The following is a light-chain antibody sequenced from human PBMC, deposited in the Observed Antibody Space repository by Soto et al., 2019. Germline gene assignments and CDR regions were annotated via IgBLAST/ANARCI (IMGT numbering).Light chain of an antibody. J-gene: IGLJ3*02. CDR2: EVT. V-gene: IGLV2-11*01. CDR1: SSDVGGYQF. CDR3: ASHAGSSHAWV. Sequence: QSALTQPRSVSGSPGQSVTISCTGTSSDVGGYQFVSWYQQYPGKAPKVMIYEVTKRPSGVPDRFSGSKSGNTASLTVSGLQADDEADYYCASHAGSSHAWVFGGGIKVTVL.